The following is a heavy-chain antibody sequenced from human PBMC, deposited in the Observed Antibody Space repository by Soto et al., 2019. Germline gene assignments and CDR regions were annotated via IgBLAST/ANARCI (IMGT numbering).Heavy chain of an antibody. CDR3: ARDQLKSYDYIWGSSPVKAFDI. Sequence: PGESLRLSCAASGFTFSSYWMSWVRQAPGKGLEWVANIKQDGSEKYYVDSVKGRFTISRDNAKNSLYLQMNSLRAEDTAVYYCARDQLKSYDYIWGSSPVKAFDIWGQGTMVTVSS. D-gene: IGHD3-16*01. V-gene: IGHV3-7*01. J-gene: IGHJ3*02. CDR1: GFTFSSYW. CDR2: IKQDGSEK.